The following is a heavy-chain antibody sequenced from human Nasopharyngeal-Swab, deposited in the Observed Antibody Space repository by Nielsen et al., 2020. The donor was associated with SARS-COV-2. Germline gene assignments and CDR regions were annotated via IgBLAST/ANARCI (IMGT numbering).Heavy chain of an antibody. J-gene: IGHJ3*02. D-gene: IGHD1-26*01. CDR2: IYSGGSST. CDR3: AKIDGGSYYEGAFDI. V-gene: IGHV3-23*03. Sequence: VRQMPGKGLEWVSVIYSGGSSTYYADSVKGRFTTSRDNSKNTLYLQMNSLRAEDTAVYYCAKIDGGSYYEGAFDIWGQGTMVTVSS.